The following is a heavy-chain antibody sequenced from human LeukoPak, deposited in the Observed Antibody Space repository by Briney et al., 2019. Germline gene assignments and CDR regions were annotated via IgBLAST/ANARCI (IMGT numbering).Heavy chain of an antibody. CDR2: IKQDGSDK. CDR1: GFTFSNYW. CDR3: ARGKGLGTTNGGYYFAY. V-gene: IGHV3-7*01. Sequence: PWGALRLSCATSGFTFSNYWMSWVRRAPGKGLEWVANIKQDGSDKYYVDSVKGRFTISRDNAKNSLYLQMNTLRAEDTAVYYCARGKGLGTTNGGYYFAYWGQGSLVIVSS. D-gene: IGHD1-26*01. J-gene: IGHJ4*02.